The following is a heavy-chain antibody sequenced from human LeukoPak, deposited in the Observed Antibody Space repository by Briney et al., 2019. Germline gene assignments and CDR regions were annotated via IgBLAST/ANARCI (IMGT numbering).Heavy chain of an antibody. J-gene: IGHJ4*02. V-gene: IGHV3-7*02. CDR2: IKQDGSEK. CDR3: ASYYYDSSGYYEPDD. CDR1: GFXFSSYW. Sequence: PGGSLRLSCEASGFXFSSYWISWVRQAPGKGLEWMAHIKQDGSEKYYVDSVKGRFTIYRDNAKRSLNLQMNSLRAEDTAVYYCASYYYDSSGYYEPDDWGQGTLVTVSS. D-gene: IGHD3-22*01.